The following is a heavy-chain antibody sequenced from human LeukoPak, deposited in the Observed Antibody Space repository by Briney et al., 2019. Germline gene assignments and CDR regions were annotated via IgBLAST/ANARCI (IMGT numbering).Heavy chain of an antibody. CDR2: IYTSGST. D-gene: IGHD3-3*01. V-gene: IGHV4-4*07. J-gene: IGHJ4*02. CDR1: VGSICSYY. Sequence: SETLSLTCTVSVGSICSYYWSWIRKPAGKGVEWIGRIYTSGSTNYNPSLKSRVTMSVDTSKNQFSLKLSSVTAADTAVYYCARDLYDFSIDYWGQGTLVTVSS. CDR3: ARDLYDFSIDY.